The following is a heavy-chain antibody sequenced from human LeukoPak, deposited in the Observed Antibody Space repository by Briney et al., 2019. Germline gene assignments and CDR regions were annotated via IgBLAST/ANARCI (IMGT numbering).Heavy chain of an antibody. J-gene: IGHJ3*02. D-gene: IGHD3-22*01. CDR1: GYTFTSYD. CDR3: ARDSRAEPVAWAHDAFDI. Sequence: ASVKVSCKASGYTFTSYDINWVRQATGQGLEWMGWMNPNSGNTGYAQKFQGRVTITADKSTSTAYMELSSLRSEDTAVYYCARDSRAEPVAWAHDAFDIWGQGTMVTVSS. V-gene: IGHV1-8*01. CDR2: MNPNSGNT.